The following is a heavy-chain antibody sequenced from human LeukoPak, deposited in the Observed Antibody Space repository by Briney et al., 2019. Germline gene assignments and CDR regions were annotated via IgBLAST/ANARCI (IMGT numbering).Heavy chain of an antibody. CDR1: GFTVSSNY. J-gene: IGHJ4*02. CDR2: IKQDGSEK. V-gene: IGHV3-7*01. CDR3: ARVSRFTKFDY. D-gene: IGHD3-3*01. Sequence: GGSLRLSCAASGFTVSSNYMSWVRQAPGKGLEWVANIKQDGSEKYYVDSVKGRFTISRDNAKNSLYLQMNSLRAEDTAVYYCARVSRFTKFDYWGQGTLVTVSS.